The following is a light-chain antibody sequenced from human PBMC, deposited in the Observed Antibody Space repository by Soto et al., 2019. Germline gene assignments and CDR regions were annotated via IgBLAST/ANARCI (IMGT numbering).Light chain of an antibody. CDR3: QKYNSAPHT. CDR2: AAS. CDR1: QDISNY. J-gene: IGKJ4*01. Sequence: DIQMTQSPSSLSASVGDRVTITCRTSQDISNYLAWYQQKPGKVPKLLIYAASTLQSGVPSRFSGGGSGTDFSLTISSLQPEDVVTYYCQKYNSAPHTFGGGTKVEIQ. V-gene: IGKV1-27*01.